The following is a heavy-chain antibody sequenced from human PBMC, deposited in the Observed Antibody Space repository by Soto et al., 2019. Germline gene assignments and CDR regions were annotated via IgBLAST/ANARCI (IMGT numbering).Heavy chain of an antibody. Sequence: GGSLRLSCAASGFTCSNAWMSWVRQAPGKGLEWVVRSKSKTDGGTTDYAAPVKGRFTISRDDSKNTLYLQMNSLKTEDTAVYYCTTDQGSSWSEDYWGQGTLVTVSS. D-gene: IGHD6-13*01. CDR3: TTDQGSSWSEDY. V-gene: IGHV3-15*01. CDR1: GFTCSNAW. CDR2: SKSKTDGGTT. J-gene: IGHJ4*02.